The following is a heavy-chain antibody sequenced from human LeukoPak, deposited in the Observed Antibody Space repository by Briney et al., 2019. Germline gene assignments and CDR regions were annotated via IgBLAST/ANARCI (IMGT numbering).Heavy chain of an antibody. V-gene: IGHV3-11*04. CDR1: GFTFSDYF. D-gene: IGHD2-2*01. Sequence: PGGSLRLSCAASGFTFSDYFMSWIRQAPGKGLEWVSYISSSGSTIYYADSVKGRFTISRDNAKNSLYLQMNSLRAEDTAVYYCARDPRGYCSSTSCARDAFDIWGQGTMVTVSS. J-gene: IGHJ3*02. CDR3: ARDPRGYCSSTSCARDAFDI. CDR2: ISSSGSTI.